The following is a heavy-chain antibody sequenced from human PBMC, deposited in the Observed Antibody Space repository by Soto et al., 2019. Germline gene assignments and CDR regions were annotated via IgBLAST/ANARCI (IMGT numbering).Heavy chain of an antibody. CDR3: ARPYCSGGSCYGYFDF. D-gene: IGHD2-15*01. CDR1: GYSFTSYL. Sequence: GESLKISCTGSGYSFTSYLIGWVRQIPGKGLEWMGIIYPGDSDTRYSPSFQGQVTISADKSISTAYLQWSSLKASDTAMYYCARPYCSGGSCYGYFDFWGQGTLVTVSS. J-gene: IGHJ4*02. CDR2: IYPGDSDT. V-gene: IGHV5-51*03.